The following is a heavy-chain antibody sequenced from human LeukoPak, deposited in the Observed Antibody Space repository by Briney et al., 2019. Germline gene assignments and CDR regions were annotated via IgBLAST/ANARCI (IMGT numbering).Heavy chain of an antibody. Sequence: GASVKVSCKASGYTFTSYAMNWVRQAPGQGLEWMGWINTNTGNPTYAQGFTGRFVFSLDTSVSTAYLQISSLKAEDTAVYYCARRTVHHRTVNYYYYMDVWGKGTTVTVSS. CDR2: INTNTGNP. CDR3: ARRTVHHRTVNYYYYMDV. CDR1: GYTFTSYA. D-gene: IGHD1-1*01. V-gene: IGHV7-4-1*02. J-gene: IGHJ6*03.